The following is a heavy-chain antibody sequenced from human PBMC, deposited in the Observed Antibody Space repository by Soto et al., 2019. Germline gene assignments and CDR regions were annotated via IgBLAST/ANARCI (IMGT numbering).Heavy chain of an antibody. V-gene: IGHV5-51*01. CDR2: IYPGDSDT. D-gene: IGHD5-18*01. J-gene: IGHJ4*02. Sequence: GESLKISCXGSGYSFVSYWIAWVRQMPGKGLEWMGSIYPGDSDTTYSPSIQGQVTISADKSSTTVYLQWNTLKASDTAMYYCAKTDGYEVEYWGQGTQVTVSS. CDR1: GYSFVSYW. CDR3: AKTDGYEVEY.